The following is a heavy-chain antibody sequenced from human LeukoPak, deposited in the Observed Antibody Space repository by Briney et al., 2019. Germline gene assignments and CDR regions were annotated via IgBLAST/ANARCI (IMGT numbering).Heavy chain of an antibody. D-gene: IGHD3-10*01. CDR3: AKGYYYRSGPNFDY. Sequence: GGSLRLSCAASGFTFSSYAMSWVRQAPGKGLEWVSVISGSGSSTYYADSVKGRFTISRDNSKNTLYLQMNSLRAEDTAVYYCAKGYYYRSGPNFDYWGKGPLVTVSA. CDR1: GFTFSSYA. V-gene: IGHV3-23*01. CDR2: ISGSGSST. J-gene: IGHJ4*02.